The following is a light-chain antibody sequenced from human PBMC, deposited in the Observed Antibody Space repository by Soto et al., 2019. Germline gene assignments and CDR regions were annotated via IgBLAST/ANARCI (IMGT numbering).Light chain of an antibody. Sequence: IVMTQSPATLSVSPGERATLSCRASQSIDRKLAWYQQRPGQAPRLLIYAASTRATGIPARFSGSGSGTEFTLTSSGLQSEDFGVFYCQQYHSSRTFGQGTNVEIK. J-gene: IGKJ1*01. CDR1: QSIDRK. V-gene: IGKV3-15*01. CDR3: QQYHSSRT. CDR2: AAS.